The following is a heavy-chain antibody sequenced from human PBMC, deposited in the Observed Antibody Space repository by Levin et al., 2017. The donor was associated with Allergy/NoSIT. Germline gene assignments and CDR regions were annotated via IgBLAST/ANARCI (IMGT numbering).Heavy chain of an antibody. J-gene: IGHJ4*02. D-gene: IGHD5-12*01. Sequence: GGSLRLSCAASGFTFSSYSMDWVRQAPGKGLEWVSSITSTSTYIYYADSVKGRFTISRDNAKNSLYLQMNRLRAEDTAVYYCARVRAGYSGYGTPAFDYWGQGTLVTVSS. CDR3: ARVRAGYSGYGTPAFDY. V-gene: IGHV3-21*01. CDR1: GFTFSSYS. CDR2: ITSTSTYI.